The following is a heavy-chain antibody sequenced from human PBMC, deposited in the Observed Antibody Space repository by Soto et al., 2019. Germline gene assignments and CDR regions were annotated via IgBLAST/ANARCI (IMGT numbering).Heavy chain of an antibody. Sequence: GGSLSLSCAASGFTFSSYWMSWVRQAPGKGLEWVANIKEDGSEKYHEDSVKGRFTISRDNAKNSLHLQMNSLRAEDTAVYYCARGRCSSTTCYEGLYYYDYWGQGSLVTVSS. J-gene: IGHJ4*02. V-gene: IGHV3-7*01. CDR2: IKEDGSEK. CDR1: GFTFSSYW. CDR3: ARGRCSSTTCYEGLYYYDY. D-gene: IGHD2-2*01.